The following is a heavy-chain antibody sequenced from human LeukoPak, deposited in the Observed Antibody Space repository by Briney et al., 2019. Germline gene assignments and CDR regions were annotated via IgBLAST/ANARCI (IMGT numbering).Heavy chain of an antibody. J-gene: IGHJ4*02. CDR2: ISGSGGST. CDR3: AKDRRCSSTSCYNLGSWYRD. D-gene: IGHD2-2*02. CDR1: GFTFSSYA. V-gene: IGHV3-23*01. Sequence: GGSLRLSCAASGFTFSSYAMSWVRQAPGKGLEWVSAISGSGGSTYYADSVKGRFTISRDSSKNTLYLQMNSLRAEDTAVYYCAKDRRCSSTSCYNLGSWYRDWGQGTLVTVSS.